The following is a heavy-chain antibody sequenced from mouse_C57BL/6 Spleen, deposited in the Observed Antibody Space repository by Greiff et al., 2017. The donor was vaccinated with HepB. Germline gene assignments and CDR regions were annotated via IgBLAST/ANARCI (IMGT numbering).Heavy chain of an antibody. V-gene: IGHV1-72*01. CDR3: ARWSSGYAMDY. D-gene: IGHD3-2*02. CDR1: GYTFTSYW. Sequence: QVHVKQPGAELVKPGASVKLSCKASGYTFTSYWMHWVKQRPGRGLEWIGRIDPNSGGTKYNEKFKSKATLTVDKPSSTAYMQLSILTSEDSAVYYCARWSSGYAMDYWGQGTSVTVSS. J-gene: IGHJ4*01. CDR2: IDPNSGGT.